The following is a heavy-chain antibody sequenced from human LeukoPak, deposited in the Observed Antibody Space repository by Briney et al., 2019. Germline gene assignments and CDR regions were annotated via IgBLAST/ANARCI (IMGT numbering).Heavy chain of an antibody. D-gene: IGHD1-1*01. CDR3: AKHNITWTHFDY. V-gene: IGHV3-23*05. CDR1: GFTFGTYT. CDR2: IYGNGYEA. Sequence: GGSLRLSCAASGFTFGTYTMNWIRQAPGEGLEWVAGIYGNGYEAFYADSVKGRFTISRDNSKNTLYLQMNSLRAEDTAVYYCAKHNITWTHFDYWGQGTLVTVSS. J-gene: IGHJ4*02.